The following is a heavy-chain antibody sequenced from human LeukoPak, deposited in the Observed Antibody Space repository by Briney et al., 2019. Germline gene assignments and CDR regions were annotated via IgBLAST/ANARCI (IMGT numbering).Heavy chain of an antibody. Sequence: SETLSLTCTVSGGSISTFYWTWIRQPPGKGLEWIGSISYSGSTNYSPSLEGRVTMSVDTSKDQFSLKLRAVTAADTAVYFCARQELSYGSGSHFDYWGQGILVTVSS. CDR2: ISYSGST. D-gene: IGHD3-16*02. V-gene: IGHV4-59*08. CDR3: ARQELSYGSGSHFDY. J-gene: IGHJ4*02. CDR1: GGSISTFY.